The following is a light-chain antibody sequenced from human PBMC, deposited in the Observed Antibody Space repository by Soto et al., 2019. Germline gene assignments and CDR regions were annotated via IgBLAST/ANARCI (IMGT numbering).Light chain of an antibody. J-gene: IGKJ3*01. CDR2: RAS. Sequence: DVQMAHSPSTLSASVGDRVTITCRASQSIGDWLAWFQQKPGKAPALLIYRASYLESGVPSRFSGSGSGTEFTLTISSLQPDDFSTYYCQHYSTYSGTFGPGTTVEIK. CDR1: QSIGDW. V-gene: IGKV1-5*03. CDR3: QHYSTYSGT.